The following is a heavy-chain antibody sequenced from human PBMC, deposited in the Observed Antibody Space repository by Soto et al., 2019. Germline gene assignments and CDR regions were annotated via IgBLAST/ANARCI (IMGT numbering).Heavy chain of an antibody. CDR2: IYYSGST. CDR1: GGSISRGGYY. CDR3: ARALGRYYDSSGGPNWLDP. Sequence: PSETLSLTCTVSGGSISRGGYYWSWIRQHPGKGLEWIGYIYYSGSTYYNPSLKSRVTISVDTSKNQFSLKLSSVTAADTAVYYCARALGRYYDSSGGPNWLDPWGQGTEVTVSS. D-gene: IGHD3-22*01. V-gene: IGHV4-31*03. J-gene: IGHJ5*02.